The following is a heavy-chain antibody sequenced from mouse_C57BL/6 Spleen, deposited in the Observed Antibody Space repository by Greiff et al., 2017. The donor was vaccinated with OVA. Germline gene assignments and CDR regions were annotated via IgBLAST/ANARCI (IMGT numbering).Heavy chain of an antibody. CDR1: GYTFTSYW. CDR2: IDPSDSET. J-gene: IGHJ4*01. CDR3: ARPHYGNYYYAMDY. Sequence: QVQLKQPGAELVRPGSSVKLSCKASGYTFTSYWMHWVKQRPIQVFEWIGNIDPSDSETHYNQKFKDKATLTVDKSSSTAYMQLSSLTSEDSAVYYCARPHYGNYYYAMDYWGQGTSVTVSS. D-gene: IGHD2-1*01. V-gene: IGHV1-52*01.